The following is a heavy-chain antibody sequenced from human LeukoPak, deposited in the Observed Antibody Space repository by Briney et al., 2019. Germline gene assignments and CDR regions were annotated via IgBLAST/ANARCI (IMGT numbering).Heavy chain of an antibody. J-gene: IGHJ4*02. D-gene: IGHD3-10*01. CDR3: ASNVLLWFGESDY. CDR2: IYSGGST. CDR1: GXXVSSXY. V-gene: IGHV3-53*01. Sequence: GGXXRXXCAXSGXXVSSXYXXWVRQAPGKGLEWVSVIYSGGSTYYADSVKGRLTISRDNSKNTLYLQMNSLRAEDTAVYYCASNVLLWFGESDYWGQGTLVTVSS.